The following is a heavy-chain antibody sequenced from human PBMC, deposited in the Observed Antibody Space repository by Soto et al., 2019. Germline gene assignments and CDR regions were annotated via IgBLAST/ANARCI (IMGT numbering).Heavy chain of an antibody. V-gene: IGHV4-59*01. Sequence: QVQLQESGPGLVKPSETLSLTCTVSGGSISSYYWSWIRQPPGKGLEWIGYIYYSGSTNYNPSLKSRVPISVDTSKTQFSLKLSSVPAADTAVYYCARAWGRVFDYWGQGTLVTVSS. CDR2: IYYSGST. J-gene: IGHJ4*02. CDR3: ARAWGRVFDY. D-gene: IGHD3-16*01. CDR1: GGSISSYY.